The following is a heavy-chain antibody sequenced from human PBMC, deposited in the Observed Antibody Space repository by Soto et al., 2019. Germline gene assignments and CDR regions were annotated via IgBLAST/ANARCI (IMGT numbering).Heavy chain of an antibody. CDR1: GGSFSDYS. Sequence: SETLSLTCAVYGGSFSDYSWTWIRQPPGKGLEWIGEINHSGSTYYNPSLKSRVTISVDTSKNQFSLKLTSVTAADTAVYYCARFYYDSSGYLPSPYYYYYGMDVWGQGTTVTVSS. CDR3: ARFYYDSSGYLPSPYYYYYGMDV. D-gene: IGHD3-22*01. V-gene: IGHV4-34*01. J-gene: IGHJ6*02. CDR2: INHSGST.